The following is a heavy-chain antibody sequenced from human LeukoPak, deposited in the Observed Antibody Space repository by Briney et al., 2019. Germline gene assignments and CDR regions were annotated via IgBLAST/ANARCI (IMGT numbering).Heavy chain of an antibody. CDR3: ARQAIAAAGTGSAKRLYYYYYYMDV. CDR2: MNPNSGNT. V-gene: IGHV1-8*01. Sequence: GASVKVSCKASGYTFTSYDINWVRQATGQGLEWMGWMNPNSGNTGYAQKFQGRVTMTRNTSISTAYMELSSLRSEDTAVYYCARQAIAAAGTGSAKRLYYYYYYMDVWGKGTTVTVSS. J-gene: IGHJ6*03. CDR1: GYTFTSYD. D-gene: IGHD6-13*01.